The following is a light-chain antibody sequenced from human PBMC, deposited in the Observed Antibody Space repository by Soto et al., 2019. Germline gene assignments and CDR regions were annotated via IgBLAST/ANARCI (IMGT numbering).Light chain of an antibody. CDR2: DVS. J-gene: IGLJ1*01. Sequence: QSFLTQPASVSGSPGQSITISCIGTSSDVGGYNYVSWYQHHPGKAPKLMIYDVSYRPSGVSNRFSGSKSGNTASLTISGLQAEDEADYYCRSYTRSXTYVVGPGTKVXV. CDR1: SSDVGGYNY. CDR3: RSYTRSXTYV. V-gene: IGLV2-14*01.